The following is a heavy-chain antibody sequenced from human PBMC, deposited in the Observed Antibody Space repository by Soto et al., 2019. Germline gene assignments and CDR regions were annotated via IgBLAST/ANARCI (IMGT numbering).Heavy chain of an antibody. CDR3: ARATIFSAFDM. CDR2: IKQDGSEK. J-gene: IGHJ3*02. V-gene: IGHV3-7*03. CDR1: GLTFSGYW. D-gene: IGHD3-3*01. Sequence: GGSLRLSCAASGLTFSGYWMSWVRQAPGRGLEWVANIKQDGSEKNYVESVKARFTISRDNAKNSVYLQMNSLGAEDTAVYYCARATIFSAFDMWGQGTMVTVSS.